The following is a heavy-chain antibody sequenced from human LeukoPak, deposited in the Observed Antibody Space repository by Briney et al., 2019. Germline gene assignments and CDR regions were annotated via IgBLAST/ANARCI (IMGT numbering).Heavy chain of an antibody. J-gene: IGHJ6*03. D-gene: IGHD6-13*01. Sequence: GGSLRLSCAASGFTFSSYAMSWVRQAPGKGLEWVANIKQDGSEKYYVDSVKGRFTISRDNAKNSLYLQMNSLRAEDTAVYYCARERRQQLPPAYYYYYYMDVWGKGTTVTVSS. CDR3: ARERRQQLPPAYYYYYYMDV. CDR2: IKQDGSEK. CDR1: GFTFSSYA. V-gene: IGHV3-7*01.